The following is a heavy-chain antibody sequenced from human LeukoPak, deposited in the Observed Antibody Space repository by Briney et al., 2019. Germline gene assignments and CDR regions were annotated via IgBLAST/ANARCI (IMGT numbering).Heavy chain of an antibody. Sequence: SETLSLTCTVSGGSVTSGDYYWSWIRQPPGKGLEWIGYIYYSGSTHYNSSLKSRVTISVDTSKNQFSLKLSSVTAADTAVYYCARYSRYPYCSGGSCYKRTLYYFDYWGQGTLATVSS. CDR1: GGSVTSGDYY. CDR2: IYYSGST. V-gene: IGHV4-61*08. D-gene: IGHD2-15*01. J-gene: IGHJ4*02. CDR3: ARYSRYPYCSGGSCYKRTLYYFDY.